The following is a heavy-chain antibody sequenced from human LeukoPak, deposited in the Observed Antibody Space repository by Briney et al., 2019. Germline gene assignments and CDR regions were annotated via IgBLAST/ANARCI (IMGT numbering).Heavy chain of an antibody. CDR3: ARDRRRLNDYDFWARAFDY. Sequence: GGSLRLSCAASGFTFSSYAMSWVRQAPGKGLEWVSAISGSGGSTYYADSVKGRFTISRDNSKNTLYLQMNSLRAEDTAVYYCARDRRRLNDYDFWARAFDYWGQGTLVTVSS. CDR1: GFTFSSYA. CDR2: ISGSGGST. J-gene: IGHJ4*02. V-gene: IGHV3-23*01. D-gene: IGHD3-3*01.